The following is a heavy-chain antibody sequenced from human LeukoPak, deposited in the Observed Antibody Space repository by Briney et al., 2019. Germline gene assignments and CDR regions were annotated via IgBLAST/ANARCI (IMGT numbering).Heavy chain of an antibody. V-gene: IGHV3-13*05. D-gene: IGHD3-10*01. CDR3: AREALVRGVRGAFDI. Sequence: GGSLRLSCAASGFTFSSYDMHWVRQATGKGLEWVSAIGTAGDPYYPGSVKGRFAISRENAKNSLYLQMNSLRAGDTAVYYCAREALVRGVRGAFDIWGQGTMVTVSS. CDR1: GFTFSSYD. CDR2: IGTAGDP. J-gene: IGHJ3*02.